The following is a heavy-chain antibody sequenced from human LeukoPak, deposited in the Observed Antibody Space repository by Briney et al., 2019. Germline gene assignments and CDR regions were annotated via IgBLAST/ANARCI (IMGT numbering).Heavy chain of an antibody. J-gene: IGHJ3*02. CDR2: IYYSGST. V-gene: IGHV4-61*01. Sequence: SETLSLTCTVSGGSVSSGSYYWSWIRQPPGKGLEWIGYIYYSGSTNYNPSLKSRVTISVDTSKNQFSLKLSSVTAADTAVYYCAAAADYYDSSGYAADIWGQGTMVTVSS. CDR3: AAAADYYDSSGYAADI. D-gene: IGHD3-22*01. CDR1: GGSVSSGSYY.